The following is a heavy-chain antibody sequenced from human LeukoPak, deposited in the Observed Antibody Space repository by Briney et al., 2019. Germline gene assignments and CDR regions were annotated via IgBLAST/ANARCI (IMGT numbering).Heavy chain of an antibody. CDR1: GGSFSGYY. CDR2: INHSGST. D-gene: IGHD3-10*01. J-gene: IGHJ5*02. V-gene: IGHV4-34*01. Sequence: SETLSLTCAVYGGSFSGYYWSWIRQPPGKGLEWIGEINHSGSTNYNPSLKSRITISVDTSKNQFSLKLSSVSAADTAVYYCARGGYYGSGNDFRFDPWGQGTLVTVSS. CDR3: ARGGYYGSGNDFRFDP.